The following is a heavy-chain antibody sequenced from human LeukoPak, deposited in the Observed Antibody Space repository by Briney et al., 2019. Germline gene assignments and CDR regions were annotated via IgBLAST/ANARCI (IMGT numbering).Heavy chain of an antibody. V-gene: IGHV3-23*01. Sequence: GGSLRLSCAASGFAFSSQDMGWVRQAPGKGLEWVSAISDSGGSTYYADSVKGRFTISRDNSKNTLYLQMNSLRAEDTAVYYCAKDGNTYYYDSSGYYLGYWGQGTLVTVSS. CDR2: ISDSGGST. D-gene: IGHD3-22*01. CDR1: GFAFSSQD. J-gene: IGHJ4*02. CDR3: AKDGNTYYYDSSGYYLGY.